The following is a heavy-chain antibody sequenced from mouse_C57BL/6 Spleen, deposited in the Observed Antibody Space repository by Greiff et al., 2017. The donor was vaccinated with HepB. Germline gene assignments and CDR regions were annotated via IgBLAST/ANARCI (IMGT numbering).Heavy chain of an antibody. J-gene: IGHJ1*03. Sequence: EVQLVESGGDLVKPGGSLKLSCAASGFTFSSYGMSWVRQTPDKRLEWVATISSGGSYTYYPDSVKGRFTISRDNAKNTLYLQMSSLKSEDTAMYYCARRDYYGSRDWYFDVWGTGTTVTVSS. V-gene: IGHV5-6*01. CDR1: GFTFSSYG. CDR2: ISSGGSYT. D-gene: IGHD1-1*01. CDR3: ARRDYYGSRDWYFDV.